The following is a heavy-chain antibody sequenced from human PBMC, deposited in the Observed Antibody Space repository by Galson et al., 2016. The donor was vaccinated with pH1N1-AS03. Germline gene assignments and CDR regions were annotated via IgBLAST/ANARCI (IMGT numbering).Heavy chain of an antibody. CDR1: GYTFTSVG. D-gene: IGHD1-1*01. CDR2: IRTANAAT. J-gene: IGHJ5*02. Sequence: SVKVSCKASGYTFTSVGISWVRQAPGQGLEWVGWIRTANAATHYAQNFQGRVTMTSDTSTDTVYMELTRLISDDTAVYYCATDNWNSFDPWGQGTLVTVSS. CDR3: ATDNWNSFDP. V-gene: IGHV1-18*01.